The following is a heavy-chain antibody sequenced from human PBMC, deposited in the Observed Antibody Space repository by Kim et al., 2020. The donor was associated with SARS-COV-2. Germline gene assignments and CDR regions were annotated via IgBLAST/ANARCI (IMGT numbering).Heavy chain of an antibody. CDR2: ISSSSGTT. CDR3: AGRLDY. CDR1: GFTFSKYS. J-gene: IGHJ4*02. V-gene: IGHV3-48*01. Sequence: GGSLRLSCVASGFTFSKYSMNWVRKAPGKGLEWVSFISSSSGTTYYADSVKGRFTISRDNAKNSLYLQMNSLRAEDTAVYYCAGRLDYWGQGALGTVSS.